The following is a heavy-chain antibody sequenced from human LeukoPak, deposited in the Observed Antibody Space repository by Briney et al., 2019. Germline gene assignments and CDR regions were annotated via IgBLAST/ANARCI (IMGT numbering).Heavy chain of an antibody. J-gene: IGHJ4*02. CDR3: AKGNGYSYGRYYFDY. V-gene: IGHV3-23*01. D-gene: IGHD5-18*01. Sequence: GGSLRLSCAASGFTFSSCAMGWVRQAPGKGLEWVSAITASGGNTYYADSVKGRFTISRDNSKNTPYLQVNSLRAEDTAVYYCAKGNGYSYGRYYFDYWGQGTLVTVSS. CDR1: GFTFSSCA. CDR2: ITASGGNT.